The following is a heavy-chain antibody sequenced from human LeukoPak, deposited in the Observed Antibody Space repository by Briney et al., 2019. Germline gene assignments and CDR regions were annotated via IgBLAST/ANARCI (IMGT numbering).Heavy chain of an antibody. Sequence: SETLSLTCTVSGGSISSYYWSWIRQPPGKGLEWIGYIYYSGSTNYNPSLKSRVTISVDTSKNQFSLKLSSVTAADTAVYYRARLSGYGGYYYGMDVWGQGTTVTVSS. D-gene: IGHD5-12*01. J-gene: IGHJ6*02. CDR2: IYYSGST. CDR3: ARLSGYGGYYYGMDV. V-gene: IGHV4-59*01. CDR1: GGSISSYY.